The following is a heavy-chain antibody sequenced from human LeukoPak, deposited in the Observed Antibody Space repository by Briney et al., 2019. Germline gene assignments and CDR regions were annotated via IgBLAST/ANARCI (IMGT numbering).Heavy chain of an antibody. D-gene: IGHD2-15*01. Sequence: GASVKVSCKASGYTFTSYGISWVRQAPGQGLEWMGWISAYNGNTNYAQKLQGRVTMTTDTSTSTAYMELRSLRSDDTAVYYCARVWWEPIGGGAFDIWGQGTMVTVSS. CDR2: ISAYNGNT. J-gene: IGHJ3*02. CDR3: ARVWWEPIGGGAFDI. CDR1: GYTFTSYG. V-gene: IGHV1-18*01.